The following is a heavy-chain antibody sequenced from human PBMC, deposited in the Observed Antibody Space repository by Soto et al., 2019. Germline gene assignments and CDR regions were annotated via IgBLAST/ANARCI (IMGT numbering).Heavy chain of an antibody. D-gene: IGHD3-16*01. CDR1: GFTFSSYA. Sequence: PGGSLRLSCAASGFTFSSYAMSWVRQAPGKGLEWVSAISGSGDSTYYADSVKGRFTISRDNSKNTLYLQMSSLRAEDTAVYYCAKGRFRIVVLIVVDYWGQGTLVTVSS. CDR3: AKGRFRIVVLIVVDY. CDR2: ISGSGDST. V-gene: IGHV3-23*01. J-gene: IGHJ4*02.